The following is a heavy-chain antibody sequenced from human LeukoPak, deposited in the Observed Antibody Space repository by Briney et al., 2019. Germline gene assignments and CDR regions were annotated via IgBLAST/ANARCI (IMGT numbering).Heavy chain of an antibody. V-gene: IGHV4-34*01. D-gene: IGHD3-3*01. CDR1: GFTFSNAW. J-gene: IGHJ6*03. CDR3: ARESPAALTIRFLANPNYYYYYMDV. Sequence: PGGSLRLSCAASGFTFSNAWMSWVRQAPGKGLEWIGEINHSGSTNYNPSLKSRVTISVDTSKNQFSLKLSSVTAADTAVYYCARESPAALTIRFLANPNYYYYYMDVWGKGTTVTVSS. CDR2: INHSGST.